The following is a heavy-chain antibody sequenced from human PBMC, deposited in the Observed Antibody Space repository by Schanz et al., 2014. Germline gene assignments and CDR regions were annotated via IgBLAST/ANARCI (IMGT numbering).Heavy chain of an antibody. CDR2: ISNGGGYI. CDR3: VRDTDYHFDY. Sequence: EVQVVESGGGLVQPGGSLRLSCAASGFTFSDHHMDWVRQAPGKGLEWVSSISNGGGYIYYADSVKGRFTISRDNAKNTLYLQMNSLRAEDTAVYYCVRDTDYHFDYWGQGTLVTVSS. J-gene: IGHJ4*02. V-gene: IGHV3-21*01. D-gene: IGHD4-17*01. CDR1: GFTFSDHH.